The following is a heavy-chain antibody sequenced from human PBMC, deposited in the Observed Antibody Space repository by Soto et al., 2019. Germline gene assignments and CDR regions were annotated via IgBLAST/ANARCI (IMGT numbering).Heavy chain of an antibody. CDR3: ASYYDSSGSLPLGMDV. CDR2: INPSGGST. J-gene: IGHJ6*02. Sequence: ASVKVSCKASGYTFTSYYMHWVRQAPGQGLEWMGIINPSGGSTSYAQKFQGRVTMTRDTSTSTVYMELSSLRSEDTAVYYCASYYDSSGSLPLGMDVWGQGTTVTVSS. CDR1: GYTFTSYY. V-gene: IGHV1-46*01. D-gene: IGHD3-22*01.